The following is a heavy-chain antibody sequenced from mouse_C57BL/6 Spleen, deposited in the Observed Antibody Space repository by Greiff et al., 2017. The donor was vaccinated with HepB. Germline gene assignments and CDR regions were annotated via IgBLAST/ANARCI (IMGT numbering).Heavy chain of an antibody. CDR3: ARGYYGSSLYYAMDY. V-gene: IGHV1-80*01. D-gene: IGHD1-1*01. CDR2: IYPGDGDT. CDR1: GYAFSSYW. J-gene: IGHJ4*01. Sequence: VKLQQSGAELVKPGASVKISCKASGYAFSSYWMNWVKQRPGKGLEWIGQIYPGDGDTNYNGKFKGKATLTADKSSSTAYMQLSSLTSEDSAVYFCARGYYGSSLYYAMDYWGQGTSVTVSS.